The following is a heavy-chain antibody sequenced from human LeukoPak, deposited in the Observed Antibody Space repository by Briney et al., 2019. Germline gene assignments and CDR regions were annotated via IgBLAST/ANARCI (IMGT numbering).Heavy chain of an antibody. Sequence: PGGSLRLSCAASGFTFSSYSMSWVRQAPGKGLEWVSYISTSSVTRYYADSVKGRFTTSRDDAKNSLSLQMNSLRAEDTALYYCARGLSPSEAFDIWGQGTMVTVSS. CDR3: ARGLSPSEAFDI. CDR2: ISTSSVTR. CDR1: GFTFSSYS. D-gene: IGHD5/OR15-5a*01. V-gene: IGHV3-48*01. J-gene: IGHJ3*02.